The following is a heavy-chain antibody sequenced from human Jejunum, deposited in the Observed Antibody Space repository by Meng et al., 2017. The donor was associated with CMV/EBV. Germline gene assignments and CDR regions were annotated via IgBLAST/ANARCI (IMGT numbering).Heavy chain of an antibody. CDR2: VSYDGGNT. J-gene: IGHJ4*02. V-gene: IGHV3-30-3*01. D-gene: IGHD3-16*01. CDR3: ARDFWDTDYTGY. Sequence: AASGFTVSAYTIHLVRQAPGKGLEWVAVVSYDGGNTYYADSVKGRFTISRDNAKSSMYLQMNSLRDEDTAVYYCARDFWDTDYTGYWGQGTLVTVSS. CDR1: GFTVSAYT.